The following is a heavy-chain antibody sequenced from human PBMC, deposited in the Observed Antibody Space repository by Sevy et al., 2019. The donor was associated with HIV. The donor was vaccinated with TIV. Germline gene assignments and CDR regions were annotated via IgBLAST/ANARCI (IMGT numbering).Heavy chain of an antibody. D-gene: IGHD1-26*01. CDR3: ARDGGYSIKWYPLY. CDR2: ISYEGTET. Sequence: GGSLRLSCAASGFAFSTHAMHWVRQAPGKGLEWVAVISYEGTETFYAASVEGRFTISRDNSKDMLSLQINSLRPEDTAVYYCARDGGYSIKWYPLYWGHGTLVTVSS. V-gene: IGHV3-30-3*01. CDR1: GFAFSTHA. J-gene: IGHJ4*01.